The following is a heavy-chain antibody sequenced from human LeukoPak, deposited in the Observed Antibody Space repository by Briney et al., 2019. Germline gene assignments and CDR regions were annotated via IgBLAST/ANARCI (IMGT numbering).Heavy chain of an antibody. CDR3: ARQSSSSWYVDY. CDR2: IYPGDSDT. CDR1: GYSFTSSW. Sequence: GESLKISCRGFGYSFTSSWIAWVRQMPGKGLEWMWIIYPGDSDTRYSPSLQGQVTISADKSISTAYLQWSSLKASDTAVYYCARQSSSSWYVDYWGQGTLVTVSS. V-gene: IGHV5-51*01. J-gene: IGHJ4*02. D-gene: IGHD2-2*01.